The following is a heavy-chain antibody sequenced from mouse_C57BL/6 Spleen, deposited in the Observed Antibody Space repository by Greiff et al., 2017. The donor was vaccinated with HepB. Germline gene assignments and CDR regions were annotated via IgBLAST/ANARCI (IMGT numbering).Heavy chain of an antibody. CDR3: ARTITTVVDWYFDV. J-gene: IGHJ1*03. CDR1: GYAFSSSW. CDR2: IYPGDGDT. D-gene: IGHD1-1*01. V-gene: IGHV1-82*01. Sequence: QVQLQQSGPELVKPGASVKISCKASGYAFSSSWMNWVKQRPGKSLEWIGRIYPGDGDTNYNGKFKGKATLTADKSSSTAYMQLSSLTSEDSAVYFCARTITTVVDWYFDVWGTGTTGTVSS.